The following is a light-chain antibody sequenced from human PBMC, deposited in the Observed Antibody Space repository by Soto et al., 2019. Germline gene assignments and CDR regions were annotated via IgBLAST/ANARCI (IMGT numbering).Light chain of an antibody. V-gene: IGLV2-8*01. Sequence: QAVVTQPPSASGSPGQSVTISCTGTSSDVGAYNYVSWYQQLPGKAPKLIIYEVSKRPSGVPDRFSGSKSGNTASLTVSGLRAEDEADYSCPPYAGPYSFFYVFGPGTK. J-gene: IGLJ1*01. CDR3: PPYAGPYSFFYV. CDR1: SSDVGAYNY. CDR2: EVS.